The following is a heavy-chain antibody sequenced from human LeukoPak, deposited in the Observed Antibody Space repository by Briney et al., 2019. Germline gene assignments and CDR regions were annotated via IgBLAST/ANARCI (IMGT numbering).Heavy chain of an antibody. J-gene: IGHJ6*03. Sequence: SVKVSCKASGYTFTNYGISWVRQAPGQGLEWMGGIIPIFGTANYAQKFQGRVTITTDESTSTAYMELSSLRSEDTAVYYCARGYYDSSGYSYYYYYMDVWGKGTTVTVSS. V-gene: IGHV1-69*05. CDR3: ARGYYDSSGYSYYYYYMDV. D-gene: IGHD3-22*01. CDR2: IIPIFGTA. CDR1: GYTFTNYG.